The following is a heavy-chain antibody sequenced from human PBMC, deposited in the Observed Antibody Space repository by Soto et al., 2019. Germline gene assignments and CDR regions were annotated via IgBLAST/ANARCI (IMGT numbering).Heavy chain of an antibody. V-gene: IGHV4-30-4*02. CDR2: IYYSGSN. CDR3: ARGREVVAASWFAP. CDR1: AGSISSSYYY. Sequence: SEPLTVTCTFSAGSISSSYYYWILTRHPPGKGLEWIGYIYYSGSNYYNPSLKSRVTISVETPKNQSSLKLSSVSAEEPAVYYCARGREVVAASWFAPWGQGTLVTVSS. J-gene: IGHJ5*02. D-gene: IGHD2-15*01.